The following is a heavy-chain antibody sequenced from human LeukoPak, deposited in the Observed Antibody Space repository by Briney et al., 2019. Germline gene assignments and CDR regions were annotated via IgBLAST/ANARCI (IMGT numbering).Heavy chain of an antibody. CDR1: GFTFSSYW. D-gene: IGHD5-18*01. V-gene: IGHV3-7*05. J-gene: IGHJ4*02. Sequence: TGGSLRLSCAPPGFTFSSYWMSSVRQAPGKGLEGVDNRRGDGSEKYYVDSVKGRFTISRDTAKNSLYLQMNSLRAEDTAVYYCARKSSYGFVWGQGTLVTVSS. CDR2: RRGDGSEK. CDR3: ARKSSYGFV.